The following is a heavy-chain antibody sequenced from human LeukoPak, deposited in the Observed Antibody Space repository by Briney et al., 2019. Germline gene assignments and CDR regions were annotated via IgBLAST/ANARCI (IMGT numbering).Heavy chain of an antibody. CDR2: IYCSGST. CDR1: GGSISSYY. V-gene: IGHV4-59*01. D-gene: IGHD3-3*01. CDR3: ARASLTIFGVVIFDY. J-gene: IGHJ4*02. Sequence: SETLSLTCTVSGGSISSYYWSWIRQPPGKGLEWIGYIYCSGSTNYNPSLKSRVTISVDTSKNQFSLKLSSVTAADTAVYYCARASLTIFGVVIFDYWGQGTLVTVSS.